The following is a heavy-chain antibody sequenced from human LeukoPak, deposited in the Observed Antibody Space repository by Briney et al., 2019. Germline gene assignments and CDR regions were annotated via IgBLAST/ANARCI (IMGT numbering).Heavy chain of an antibody. V-gene: IGHV4-59*08. CDR2: IYYTGSI. CDR1: GGSFSTYY. Sequence: PSETLSLTCTVSGGSFSTYYWTWIRQPPGKGLEWLGYIYYTGSISYNPSLGSRVTISIDTSKNTFSLKPTSVTVADTAVYFCARWNLDLAYDIWGQGTMVRVSS. J-gene: IGHJ3*02. CDR3: ARWNLDLAYDI. D-gene: IGHD1-1*01.